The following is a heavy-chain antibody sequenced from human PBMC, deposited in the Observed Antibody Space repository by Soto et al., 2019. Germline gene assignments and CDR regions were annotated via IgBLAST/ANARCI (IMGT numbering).Heavy chain of an antibody. V-gene: IGHV1-69*13. CDR1: GGTFSSYA. CDR3: ARTLVPYYYDKPFDY. J-gene: IGHJ4*02. Sequence: ASVKVSCKASGGTFSSYAISWVRQAPGQGLEWMGGIIPIFGTANYAQKFQGRVTITADESTSTAYMELSSLRSEDTAVYYCARTLVPYYYDKPFDYWGQGTLVTVSS. CDR2: IIPIFGTA. D-gene: IGHD3-22*01.